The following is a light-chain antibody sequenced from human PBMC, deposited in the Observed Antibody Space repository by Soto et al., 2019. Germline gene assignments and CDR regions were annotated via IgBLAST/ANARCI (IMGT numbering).Light chain of an antibody. CDR3: QQYDNWPLT. J-gene: IGKJ4*01. CDR2: GAS. CDR1: QSVRSN. V-gene: IGKV3-15*01. Sequence: EVVMTQSPATLSVSPGEGATLSCRASQSVRSNLAWYQKKPGQSHRLLIYGASTRATAVPARFSGSGSETEFTLTISSLQSEDFAVYYCQQYDNWPLTFGGGTQVEIK.